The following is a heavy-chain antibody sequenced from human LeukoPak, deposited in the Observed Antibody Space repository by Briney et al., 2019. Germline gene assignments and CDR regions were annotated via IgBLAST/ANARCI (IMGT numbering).Heavy chain of an antibody. CDR3: AKGGSGSGYGSGWYPGY. Sequence: PGGSLRLSCAASGFTVSSNYMSWVRQAPGQGLEWVSVIFGGDTSYYADSVKGRFTISRDNSKNTVFLQMNSLRTEDTAVYYCAKGGSGSGYGSGWYPGYWGQGTLVTVSS. J-gene: IGHJ4*02. CDR1: GFTVSSNY. CDR2: IFGGDTS. V-gene: IGHV3-66*01. D-gene: IGHD6-19*01.